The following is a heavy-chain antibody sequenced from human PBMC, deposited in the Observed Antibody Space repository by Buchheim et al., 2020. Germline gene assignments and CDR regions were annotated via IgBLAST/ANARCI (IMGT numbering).Heavy chain of an antibody. V-gene: IGHV4-39*02. CDR3: ARETPYCSSTSCYSGFDP. CDR2: IYYSGST. J-gene: IGHJ5*02. CDR1: GGSISSSSYY. D-gene: IGHD2-2*01. Sequence: QLQLQESGPGLVKPSETLSLTCTVSGGSISSSSYYWGWIRQPPGKGLEWIGSIYYSGSTYYNPSLKSRVTISVDTSKNQFSLKLSSVTAADTAVYYCARETPYCSSTSCYSGFDPWGQGTL.